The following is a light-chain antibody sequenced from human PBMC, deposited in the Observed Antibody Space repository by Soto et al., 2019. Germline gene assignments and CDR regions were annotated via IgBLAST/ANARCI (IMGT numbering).Light chain of an antibody. CDR3: QQYGSSPWT. CDR2: GAS. J-gene: IGKJ1*01. CDR1: QSVTSSF. V-gene: IGKV3-20*01. Sequence: EIVLTQSPGTLSLSLGERATLSCRASQSVTSSFLAWYQQKPGHAPRLLIYGASSRATGIPDRFSGSGSGTDFTLTISRLEPEDFAVYYCQQYGSSPWTFGQGTKVEIK.